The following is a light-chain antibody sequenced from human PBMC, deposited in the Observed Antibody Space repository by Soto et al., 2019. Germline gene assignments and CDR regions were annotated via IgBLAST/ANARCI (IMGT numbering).Light chain of an antibody. Sequence: QSALTQPASVSGSPGQSITISCTGTSSDVGGYNYVSWYHQHPGKAPKLMIYDVTNRPSGVSNRFSGSKSGNTASLTISGLQAEDEADYYCSSYTSSNTWVFGGGTKLTVL. V-gene: IGLV2-14*01. CDR3: SSYTSSNTWV. CDR1: SSDVGGYNY. J-gene: IGLJ3*02. CDR2: DVT.